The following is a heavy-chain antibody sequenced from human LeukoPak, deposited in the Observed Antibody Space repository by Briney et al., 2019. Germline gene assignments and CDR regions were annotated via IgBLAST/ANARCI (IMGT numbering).Heavy chain of an antibody. J-gene: IGHJ4*02. Sequence: SGGSLRLSCAASGFTFSDYYMSWIRQAPGKGLEWVSYISSSGSTIYYADSVKGRFTISRDNAENSLYLQMNSLRAEDTAVYYCAREGTGYTGYQYFNYWGQGTLVTVSS. CDR3: AREGTGYTGYQYFNY. D-gene: IGHD5-12*01. CDR1: GFTFSDYY. CDR2: ISSSGSTI. V-gene: IGHV3-11*01.